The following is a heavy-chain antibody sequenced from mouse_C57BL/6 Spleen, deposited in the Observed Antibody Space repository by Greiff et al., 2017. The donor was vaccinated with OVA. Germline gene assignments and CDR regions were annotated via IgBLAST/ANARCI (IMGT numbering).Heavy chain of an antibody. CDR3: ARSGCLLLPFAY. Sequence: QVQLQQPGAELVKPGASVKMSCKASGYTFTSYWITWVKQRPGQGLEWIGDIYPGSGSTNYNEKFKSKATLTVDTSSSTAYMQLSSLTSEDSAVYYCARSGCLLLPFAYWGQGTLVTVSA. D-gene: IGHD1-1*01. CDR1: GYTFTSYW. J-gene: IGHJ3*01. CDR2: IYPGSGST. V-gene: IGHV1-55*01.